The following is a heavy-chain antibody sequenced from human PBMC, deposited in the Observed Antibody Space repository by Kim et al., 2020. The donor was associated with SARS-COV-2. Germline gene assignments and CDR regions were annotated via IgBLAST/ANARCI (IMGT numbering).Heavy chain of an antibody. CDR3: AKVSVPNWRSGYFDY. CDR1: GFTFSRHG. V-gene: IGHV3-30*18. D-gene: IGHD1-1*01. J-gene: IGHJ4*02. Sequence: GGSLRLSCVASGFTFSRHGMHWLRQVPGKGLEWVAVMSYDGGSIYYADSVKGRFTISRDNAKNTLYLQMNTLRAEDTAVYYCAKVSVPNWRSGYFDYWGQGTRVTVSS. CDR2: MSYDGGSI.